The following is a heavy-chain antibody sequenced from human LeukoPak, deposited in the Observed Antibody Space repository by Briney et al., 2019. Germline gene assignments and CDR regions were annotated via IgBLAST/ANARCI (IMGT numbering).Heavy chain of an antibody. CDR2: IYPGDSDP. CDR3: ARRSGTYFGTNGYLYFFDY. V-gene: IGHV5-51*01. Sequence: RGESLKISCKGSGYTFTNYWIGWVRQMPGRGLEWMGIIYPGDSDPRYSPSFQGQVTISADKSMSTAYLQWSSLRASDTAMYYCARRSGTYFGTNGYLYFFDYWGQGTLVTVSS. CDR1: GYTFTNYW. J-gene: IGHJ4*02. D-gene: IGHD3-22*01.